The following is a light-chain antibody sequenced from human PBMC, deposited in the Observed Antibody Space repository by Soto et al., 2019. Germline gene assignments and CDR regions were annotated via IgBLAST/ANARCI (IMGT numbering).Light chain of an antibody. CDR2: DAS. Sequence: DIQMTQSPSSLSASVGDRVTITCQAGQDIRKYLNWFQQKPGKAPKLLIYDASNLETGVPSRLSGGGSGTDFTFTISSLQPEDIATYYCQQYDNLPSITFGPGTRLEIK. CDR3: QQYDNLPSIT. V-gene: IGKV1-33*01. J-gene: IGKJ5*01. CDR1: QDIRKY.